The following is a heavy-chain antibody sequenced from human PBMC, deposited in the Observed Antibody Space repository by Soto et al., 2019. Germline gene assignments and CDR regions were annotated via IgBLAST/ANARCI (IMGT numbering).Heavy chain of an antibody. CDR1: GLIFSDYH. D-gene: IGHD6-19*01. Sequence: EVQLVESGGGLVQPGGSLRLSCAASGLIFSDYHMDWVRQAPGKGLEWVGRIRRKANSYTTEYAASVKGRFTISRDDSKNSLYLQITSLKTEDTAVYYCAMLGGWSGGSNDRDVWGQGTTVTVSS. V-gene: IGHV3-72*01. J-gene: IGHJ6*02. CDR2: IRRKANSYTT. CDR3: AMLGGWSGGSNDRDV.